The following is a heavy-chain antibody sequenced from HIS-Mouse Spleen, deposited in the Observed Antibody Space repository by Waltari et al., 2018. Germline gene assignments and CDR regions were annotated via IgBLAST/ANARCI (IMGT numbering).Heavy chain of an antibody. J-gene: IGHJ2*01. CDR2: ISYSGST. CDR3: AREIPYSSSWYDWYFDL. V-gene: IGHV4-39*07. CDR1: GGSISSSSYY. D-gene: IGHD6-13*01. Sequence: QLQLQESGPGLVKPSETLSLPCTVSGGSISSSSYYWGWIRPPPGKGLEWIGSISYSGSTYYNPSLKSRVTISVDTSKNQFSLKLSSVTAADTAVYYCAREIPYSSSWYDWYFDLWGRGTLVTVSS.